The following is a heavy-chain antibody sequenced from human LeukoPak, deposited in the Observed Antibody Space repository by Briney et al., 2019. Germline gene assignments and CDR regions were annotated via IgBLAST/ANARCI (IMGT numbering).Heavy chain of an antibody. V-gene: IGHV1-2*02. CDR3: ARDIQAVTTSYDYYYYYMDV. CDR1: GYTFPGYY. Sequence: GASVKVSCKASGYTFPGYYMHWVRQAPGQGLEWVGWINPNSGGTNYAQKFQGRVTMTRDTSISTAYMELSRLRSDDTAVYYCARDIQAVTTSYDYYYYYMDVWGKGTTVTVSS. J-gene: IGHJ6*03. D-gene: IGHD4-11*01. CDR2: INPNSGGT.